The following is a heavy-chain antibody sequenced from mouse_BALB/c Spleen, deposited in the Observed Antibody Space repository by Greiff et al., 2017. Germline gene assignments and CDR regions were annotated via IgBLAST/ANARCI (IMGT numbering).Heavy chain of an antibody. V-gene: IGHV14-3*02. CDR2: IDPANGNT. CDR3: ARDDYEGFAY. D-gene: IGHD2-4*01. Sequence: DVKLQESGAELVKPGASVKLSCTASGFNIKDTYMHWVKQRPEQGLEWIGRIDPANGNTKYDPKFQGKATITADTSSNTAYLQLSSLTSEDTAVYYCARDDYEGFAYWGQGTLVTVSA. J-gene: IGHJ3*01. CDR1: GFNIKDTY.